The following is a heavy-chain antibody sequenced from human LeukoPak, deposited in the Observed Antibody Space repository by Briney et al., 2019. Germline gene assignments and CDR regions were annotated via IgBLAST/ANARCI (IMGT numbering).Heavy chain of an antibody. V-gene: IGHV4-61*02. CDR2: IYTSGST. CDR3: AREGLYFDY. CDR1: GGSISSGSYY. D-gene: IGHD2-21*01. Sequence: SETLSLTCTVSGGSISSGSYYWSWIRQPAGEGLEWIGRIYTSGSTNYNPSLKSRVTISVDTSKNQFSLKLSSVTAADTAVYYCAREGLYFDYWGQGTLVTVSS. J-gene: IGHJ4*02.